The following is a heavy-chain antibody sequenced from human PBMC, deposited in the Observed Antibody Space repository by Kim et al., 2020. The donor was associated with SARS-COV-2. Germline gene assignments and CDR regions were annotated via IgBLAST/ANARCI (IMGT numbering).Heavy chain of an antibody. J-gene: IGHJ6*02. D-gene: IGHD3-10*01. V-gene: IGHV3-15*01. CDR2: IKSKTDGGTT. CDR3: TTGITMVREYYYYYYGMDV. CDR1: GFTFSNAW. Sequence: GGSLRLSCAASGFTFSNAWMSWVRQAPGKGLEWVDRIKSKTDGGTTDYAAPVKGRFTISRDDSKNTLYLQMNSLKTEDTAVYYCTTGITMVREYYYYYYGMDVWGQGTTVTVSS.